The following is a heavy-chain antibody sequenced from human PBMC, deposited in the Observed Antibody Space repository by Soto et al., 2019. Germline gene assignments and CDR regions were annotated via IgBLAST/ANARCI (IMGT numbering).Heavy chain of an antibody. CDR1: GGTFSSYA. J-gene: IGHJ6*02. Sequence: QVQLVQSGAEVKKPGSSVKVSCKASGGTFSSYAISWVRQAPGQGLEWMGGFIPIFGTANYAQKFQGRVTITAEESTSTAYMELSSLRSEDTAVYYCARDHVVTVEGGHYYGMDVWGQGTTVTVSS. V-gene: IGHV1-69*01. CDR3: ARDHVVTVEGGHYYGMDV. CDR2: FIPIFGTA. D-gene: IGHD2-2*01.